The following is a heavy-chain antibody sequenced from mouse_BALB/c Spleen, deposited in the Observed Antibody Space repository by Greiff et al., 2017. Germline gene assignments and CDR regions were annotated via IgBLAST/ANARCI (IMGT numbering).Heavy chain of an antibody. CDR2: ISSGGST. J-gene: IGHJ3*01. V-gene: IGHV5-6-5*01. D-gene: IGHD2-14*01. CDR1: GFTFSSYA. CDR3: ARGHYRYDGFAY. Sequence: EVQGVESGGGLVKPGGSLKLSCAASGFTFSSYAMSWVRQTPEKRLEWVASISSGGSTYYPDSVKGRFTISRDNARNILYLQMSSLRSEDTAMYYCARGHYRYDGFAYWGQGTLVTVSA.